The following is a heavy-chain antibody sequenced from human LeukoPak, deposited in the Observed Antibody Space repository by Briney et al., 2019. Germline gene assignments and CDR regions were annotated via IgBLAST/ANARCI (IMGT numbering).Heavy chain of an antibody. V-gene: IGHV4-59*01. Sequence: SETLSLTCTVSGVSISSYYWSWIRQPPGKGLEWIGYISYSGSTNYNPSLKSRVTISVDTSKNQFSLKLSSVTAADTAVCYCASTTYYYDSSGHRGHYYFDYWGQGTLVTASS. CDR3: ASTTYYYDSSGHRGHYYFDY. CDR1: GVSISSYY. J-gene: IGHJ4*02. D-gene: IGHD3-22*01. CDR2: ISYSGST.